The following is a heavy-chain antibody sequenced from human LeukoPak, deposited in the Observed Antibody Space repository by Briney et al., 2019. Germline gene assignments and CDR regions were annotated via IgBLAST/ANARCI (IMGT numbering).Heavy chain of an antibody. Sequence: PGRYLTLSCAASGFTFSNYAMSWVRQAPGKGLEWVSAISGSGGSTYYADSVKGRFTISRDDSKNTAYLQMNSLRTEDTAVYYCTRLWGDCGGDCYSHDFWGQGALVTVSS. J-gene: IGHJ4*02. CDR2: ISGSGGST. CDR3: TRLWGDCGGDCYSHDF. CDR1: GFTFSNYA. V-gene: IGHV3-23*01. D-gene: IGHD2-21*02.